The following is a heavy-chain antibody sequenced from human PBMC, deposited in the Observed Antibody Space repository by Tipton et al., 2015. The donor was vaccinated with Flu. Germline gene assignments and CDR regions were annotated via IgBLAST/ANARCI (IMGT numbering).Heavy chain of an antibody. CDR1: GGSIGISPYY. D-gene: IGHD3-3*01. CDR3: VRESRNTIFGLLVTSYFDY. V-gene: IGHV4-39*07. J-gene: IGHJ4*02. Sequence: LRLSCSVSGGSIGISPYYWGWLRQSPGKGLEWIGGLYHTGGTFYNSFLKSRITISIDTSRNQFSLKMTSVTAADTAVFYCVRESRNTIFGLLVTSYFDYWGQGNLVTVSS. CDR2: LYHTGGT.